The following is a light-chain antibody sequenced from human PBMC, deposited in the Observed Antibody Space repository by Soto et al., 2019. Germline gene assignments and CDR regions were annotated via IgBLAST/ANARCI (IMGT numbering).Light chain of an antibody. V-gene: IGKV1-39*01. CDR3: RVCSIPPVT. CDR2: AAS. CDR1: QSISSY. Sequence: PIAHSPAPRFATIKDRITITCRASQSISSYLNWYQQKPGKAPKLLIYAASSLQSGVPSRFNCSGSGTDFTLTISILNPADFVFYSIRVCSIPPVTFGGGTKVDIK. J-gene: IGKJ4*01.